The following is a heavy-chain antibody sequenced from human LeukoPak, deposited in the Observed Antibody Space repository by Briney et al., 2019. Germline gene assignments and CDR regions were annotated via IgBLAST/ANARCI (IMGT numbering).Heavy chain of an antibody. J-gene: IGHJ5*02. V-gene: IGHV1-46*01. CDR2: INPSGGST. CDR1: GYTFTSYY. CDR3: ARPLRVSMVRGAAFRASSDFDP. D-gene: IGHD3-10*01. Sequence: ASVKVSCKASGYTFTSYYMHWVRQAPGQGLEWMGIINPSGGSTSYAQKFQGRVTMTRDTSISTAYMELSRLRYDDTAVYYCARPLRVSMVRGAAFRASSDFDPWGQGTLVTVSS.